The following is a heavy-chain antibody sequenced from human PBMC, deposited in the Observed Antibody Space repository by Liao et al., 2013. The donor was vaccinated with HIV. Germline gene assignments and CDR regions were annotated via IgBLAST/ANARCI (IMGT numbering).Heavy chain of an antibody. Sequence: QVQLQQWGAGLLKSSETLSLTCAVYGGSFSAYYWTWIRQPPGKGLEWIGEINHSGSTNYNPSLKSRVTISGDISLRLKSVTAADTAVYYCAKVRQWLASGGEALEIWGHGTMVTVSS. CDR3: AKVRQWLASGGEALEI. CDR1: GGSFSAYY. V-gene: IGHV4-34*01. D-gene: IGHD6-19*01. J-gene: IGHJ3*02. CDR2: INHSGST.